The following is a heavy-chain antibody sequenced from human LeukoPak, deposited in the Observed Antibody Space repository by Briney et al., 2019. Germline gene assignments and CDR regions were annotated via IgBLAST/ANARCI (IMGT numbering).Heavy chain of an antibody. Sequence: GGSLRLSCAASGFTFSNYWMHWVRQAPGKGLVWVSRINSDGINTSYADSVKGRFTISRDNAKNSLYLQMNSLRAEDTALYYCAKDSVATIPGVFGYWGQGTLVTVSS. CDR2: INSDGINT. CDR1: GFTFSNYW. CDR3: AKDSVATIPGVFGY. J-gene: IGHJ4*02. D-gene: IGHD5-12*01. V-gene: IGHV3-74*01.